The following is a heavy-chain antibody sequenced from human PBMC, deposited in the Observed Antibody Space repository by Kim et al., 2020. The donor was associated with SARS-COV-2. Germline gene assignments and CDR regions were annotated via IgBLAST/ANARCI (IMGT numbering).Heavy chain of an antibody. CDR2: GET. D-gene: IGHD2-15*01. V-gene: IGHV1-3*01. J-gene: IGHJ6*02. CDR3: ARHGNGMDV. Sequence: GETTYSQQFQGRVTITRDTSASTGYMELTSLTSEDTAVYYCARHGNGMDVWGRGTTVTVSS.